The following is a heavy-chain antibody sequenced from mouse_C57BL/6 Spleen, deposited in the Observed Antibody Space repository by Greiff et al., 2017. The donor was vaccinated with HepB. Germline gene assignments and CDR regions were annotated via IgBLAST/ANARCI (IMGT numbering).Heavy chain of an antibody. CDR1: GYTFTSYW. CDR2: IDPSDSYT. CDR3: ARKRNAMDY. V-gene: IGHV1-50*01. J-gene: IGHJ4*01. Sequence: QVHVKQPGAELVKPGASVKLSCKASGYTFTSYWMQWVKQRPGQGLEWIGEIDPSDSYTNYNQKFKGKATLTVDTSSSTAYMQLSSLTSEDSAVYYCARKRNAMDYWGQGTSVTVSS.